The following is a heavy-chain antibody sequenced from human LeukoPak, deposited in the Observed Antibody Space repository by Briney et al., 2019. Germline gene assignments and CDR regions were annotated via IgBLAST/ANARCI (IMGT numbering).Heavy chain of an antibody. D-gene: IGHD1-1*01. CDR1: GFTFRNYG. V-gene: IGHV3-30*02. CDR2: VRFDGGNK. J-gene: IGHJ6*03. CDR3: AKDKELYNTIIPYYHFMDV. Sequence: PGGTPRLACDASGFTFRNYGMHWVRQAPGKGLEWVAFVRFDGGNKYYADSVKGRFTISRDNSKNTLYLQMSGLRAEDTAAYYCAKDKELYNTIIPYYHFMDVWGTGNPVSVSS.